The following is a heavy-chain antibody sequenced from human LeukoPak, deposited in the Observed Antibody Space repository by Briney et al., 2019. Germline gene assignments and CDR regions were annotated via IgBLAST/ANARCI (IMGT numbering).Heavy chain of an antibody. Sequence: PSETLSLTCTVSGGSISSSYWTWIRQPPGKGLEWIGSIYYSGSTYYTPSLKSRVTISVDTSKNQFSLKLSSVTAADTAVYYCASRVSGGAFDIWGQGTMVTVSS. CDR2: IYYSGST. CDR3: ASRVSGGAFDI. CDR1: GGSISSSY. D-gene: IGHD3-10*01. V-gene: IGHV4-59*05. J-gene: IGHJ3*02.